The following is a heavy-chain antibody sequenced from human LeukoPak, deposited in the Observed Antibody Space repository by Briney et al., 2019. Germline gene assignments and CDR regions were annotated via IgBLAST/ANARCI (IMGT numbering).Heavy chain of an antibody. Sequence: GASVKASCKASGYTFTSYGISWVRQAPGQGLEWMGWISAYNGNTNYAQKLQGRVTMTTDTSTSTAYMELRSLRSDDTAVYYCARVSYYYDSSGLNAFDIWGQGTMVTVSS. CDR3: ARVSYYYDSSGLNAFDI. CDR2: ISAYNGNT. D-gene: IGHD3-22*01. V-gene: IGHV1-18*01. J-gene: IGHJ3*02. CDR1: GYTFTSYG.